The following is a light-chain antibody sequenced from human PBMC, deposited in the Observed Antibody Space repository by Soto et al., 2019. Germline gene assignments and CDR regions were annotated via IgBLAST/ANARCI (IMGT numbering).Light chain of an antibody. CDR2: GAS. V-gene: IGKV3-15*01. CDR3: QQYNNWPPWT. CDR1: QSVSNN. J-gene: IGKJ1*01. Sequence: EVVMTQSPATLSVSPGDRATLSCRASQSVSNNLAWYQQKSGQAPRLLIYGASTRATGIPARFSGSGSGTEFTLTISSRQSEDFGVYYCQQYNNWPPWTVGQGTEVQIK.